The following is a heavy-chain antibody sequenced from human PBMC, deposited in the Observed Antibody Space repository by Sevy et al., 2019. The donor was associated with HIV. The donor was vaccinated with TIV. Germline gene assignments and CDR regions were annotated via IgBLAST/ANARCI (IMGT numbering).Heavy chain of an antibody. D-gene: IGHD2-15*01. CDR1: GGSISSSSYY. Sequence: SETLSLTCTVSGGSISSSSYYWGWIRQPPGKGLEWIGSIYYSGSTYYNPSLKSRVTISVDTSKNQFSLKLSSVTAAGTAVYYCAGLSDIVVVVAASRLVGYFDYWGQGTLVTVSS. V-gene: IGHV4-39*01. J-gene: IGHJ4*02. CDR3: AGLSDIVVVVAASRLVGYFDY. CDR2: IYYSGST.